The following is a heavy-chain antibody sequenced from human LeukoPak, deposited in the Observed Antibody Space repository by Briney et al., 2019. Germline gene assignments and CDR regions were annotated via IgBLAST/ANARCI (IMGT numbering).Heavy chain of an antibody. CDR1: GHTFTGYF. V-gene: IGHV1-2*06. D-gene: IGHD2-15*01. CDR3: AIAGGGSDAFDI. CDR2: INPNTGGT. Sequence: ASVKVSCKAFGHTFTGYFMHWVRQAPGQGLEWMGRINPNTGGTNYAQKFRGRVTMTRDTSTSTAYMELRRLRSDDTAVYYCAIAGGGSDAFDIWGQGTMVTVSS. J-gene: IGHJ3*02.